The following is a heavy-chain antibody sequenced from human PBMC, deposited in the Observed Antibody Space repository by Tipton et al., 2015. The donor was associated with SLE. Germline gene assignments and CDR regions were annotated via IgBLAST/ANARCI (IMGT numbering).Heavy chain of an antibody. D-gene: IGHD4-17*01. J-gene: IGHJ4*02. V-gene: IGHV4-30-4*01. CDR2: IYYSGST. Sequence: TLSLTCTVSGGSISSGDYYWSWIRQPPGKGLEWIGYIYYSGSTYYNPSLKSRVTISVDTSRNQFSLKLSSVTAADTAVYYCARGPKDNGDYLHFDYWGQGTLVTVSS. CDR3: ARGPKDNGDYLHFDY. CDR1: GGSISSGDYY.